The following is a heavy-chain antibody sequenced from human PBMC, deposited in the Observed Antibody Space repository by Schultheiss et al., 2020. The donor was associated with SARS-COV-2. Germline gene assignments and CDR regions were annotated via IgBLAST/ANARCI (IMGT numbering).Heavy chain of an antibody. V-gene: IGHV1-2*04. CDR1: GYTFTSYA. CDR2: INPNSRGT. Sequence: ASVKVSCKASGYTFTSYAMHWVHQAPGQRLEWMGWINPNSRGTNCAQKFQGWVTMTRDTSISTAYMELNRLKSDDTAVYYCARLLGDWTYFDYWGQGTLVTVSS. CDR3: ARLLGDWTYFDY. D-gene: IGHD3/OR15-3a*01. J-gene: IGHJ4*02.